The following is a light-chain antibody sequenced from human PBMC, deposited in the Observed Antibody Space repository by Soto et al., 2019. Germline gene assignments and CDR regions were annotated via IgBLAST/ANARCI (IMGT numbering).Light chain of an antibody. CDR1: SSDVGGYNY. CDR3: SSYTSSSTLGV. J-gene: IGLJ1*01. V-gene: IGLV2-14*01. Sequence: QSALTQPASVSGSPAQSITISCTGTSSDVGGYNYVSWYQQHPGKAPKLMIYDVTNRPSGVSNRFSGSKSGNTASLTISGLQAEDEADYYCSSYTSSSTLGVFGTGTKLTV. CDR2: DVT.